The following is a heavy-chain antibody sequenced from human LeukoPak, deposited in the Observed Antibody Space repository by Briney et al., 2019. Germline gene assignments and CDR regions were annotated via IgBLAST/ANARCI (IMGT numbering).Heavy chain of an antibody. J-gene: IGHJ4*02. D-gene: IGHD1-26*01. CDR2: MNIDGSEK. V-gene: IGHV3-7*01. Sequence: GGSLRLSCAASGFTFSSYWMGWVRQPPGKRLEWVANMNIDGSEKYYADSAKGRFTISRDNARNSVYLQMNSLRDEDTAVYYCARDPVEWELLLDYWGQGTLVTVSS. CDR1: GFTFSSYW. CDR3: ARDPVEWELLLDY.